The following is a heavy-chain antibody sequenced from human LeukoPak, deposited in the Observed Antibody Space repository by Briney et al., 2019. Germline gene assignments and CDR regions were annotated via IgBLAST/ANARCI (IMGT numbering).Heavy chain of an antibody. V-gene: IGHV3-49*03. D-gene: IGHD6-6*01. CDR3: TRGRHGTQSIDY. Sequence: PGGSLRLSCTASGFTFGDYAMSWFRQAPGKRLEWVGFIRSKAYGGTTEYAASVKGRFTISRDDSKSITYLQMNSLKTEDTAVYYCTRGRHGTQSIDYWGQGTLVTVSS. CDR1: GFTFGDYA. CDR2: IRSKAYGGTT. J-gene: IGHJ4*02.